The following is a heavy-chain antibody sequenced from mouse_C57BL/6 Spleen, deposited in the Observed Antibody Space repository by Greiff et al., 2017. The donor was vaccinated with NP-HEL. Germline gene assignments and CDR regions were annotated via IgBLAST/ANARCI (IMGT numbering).Heavy chain of an antibody. J-gene: IGHJ2*01. CDR3: APQLGRSDY. CDR2: INPNNGGT. V-gene: IGHV1-26*01. CDR1: GYTFTDYY. D-gene: IGHD4-1*02. Sequence: VQLQQSGPELVKPGASVKISCKASGYTFTDYYMNWVKQSHGKSLEWIGDINPNNGGTSYNQKFKGKATLTVDKSSSTAYMELRSLTSEDSAVYYCAPQLGRSDYWGQGTTLTVSS.